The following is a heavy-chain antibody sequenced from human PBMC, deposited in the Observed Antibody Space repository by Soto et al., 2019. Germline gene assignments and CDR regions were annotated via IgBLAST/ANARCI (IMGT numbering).Heavy chain of an antibody. J-gene: IGHJ4*02. CDR3: ARDEVVRDHYFDY. V-gene: IGHV4-30-2*01. Sequence: SETLSLTCAVSGGSISSGGYSWSWIRQPPGKGLEWIGYIYHSGSTYYNPSLKSRVTISVDRSKNQFSLKLSSVTAEDTAVYYCARDEVVRDHYFDYWGQGTLVTVSS. D-gene: IGHD1-26*01. CDR1: GGSISSGGYS. CDR2: IYHSGST.